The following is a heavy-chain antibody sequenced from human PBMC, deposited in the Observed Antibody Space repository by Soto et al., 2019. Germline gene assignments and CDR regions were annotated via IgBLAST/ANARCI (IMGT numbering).Heavy chain of an antibody. CDR3: ARGEDAFFYYGLDV. Sequence: SETLSLTCTVSGGSITSSYWSWIRRPPGKGLEWIAYIYDTGICGYTPSTSYNPSLKTRVTMSVDTSKSQFSLKLTSVTAADTAVYYSARGEDAFFYYGLDVWGQGITVTVSS. V-gene: IGHV4-59*01. CDR2: IYDTGICGYTPST. J-gene: IGHJ6*02. CDR1: GGSITSSY.